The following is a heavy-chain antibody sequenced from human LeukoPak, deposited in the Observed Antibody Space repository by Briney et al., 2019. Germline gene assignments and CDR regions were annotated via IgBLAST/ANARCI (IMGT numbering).Heavy chain of an antibody. CDR2: IRASGAGT. Sequence: PGGSLRLSCVASGFTFSSRDWMTWVRQAPGEGLEWVSAIRASGAGTYYADSVRGRFILSRDNSKNTLYLQMNSLRDDDTAVYYWARDRGREYWWGDCWTFDYWGQGTLVTVSS. J-gene: IGHJ4*02. D-gene: IGHD2-21*02. V-gene: IGHV3-23*01. CDR1: GFTFSSRDW. CDR3: ARDRGREYWWGDCWTFDY.